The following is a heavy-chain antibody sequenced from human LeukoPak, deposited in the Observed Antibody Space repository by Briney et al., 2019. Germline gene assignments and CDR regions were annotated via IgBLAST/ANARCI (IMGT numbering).Heavy chain of an antibody. Sequence: GTSLRLSCAASGISFSNHGMHWVRPAAGKGLEWVSSINSSSSYIYYADSVKGRFTISRDNAKNSLYLQMNSLRAEDTAVYYCAKGRTPNYDFWSALSGGMDVWGQGTTVTVSS. CDR1: GISFSNHG. J-gene: IGHJ6*01. V-gene: IGHV3-21*01. CDR3: AKGRTPNYDFWSALSGGMDV. D-gene: IGHD3-3*01. CDR2: INSSSSYI.